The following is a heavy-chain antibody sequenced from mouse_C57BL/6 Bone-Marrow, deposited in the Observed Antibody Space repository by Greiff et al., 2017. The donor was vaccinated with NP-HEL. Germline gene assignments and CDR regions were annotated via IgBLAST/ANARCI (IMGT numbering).Heavy chain of an antibody. CDR2: IYPGSGST. CDR3: ASLIYYDYYWYFDV. V-gene: IGHV1-55*01. D-gene: IGHD2-4*01. J-gene: IGHJ1*03. CDR1: GYTFTSYW. Sequence: VQLQQSGAELVKPGASVKLSCKASGYTFTSYWMHWVKQRPGQGLEWIGDIYPGSGSTNYNEKFKSKATLTVDTSSSTAYMQLSSLTSEDSAVYYCASLIYYDYYWYFDVWGTGTTVTVSS.